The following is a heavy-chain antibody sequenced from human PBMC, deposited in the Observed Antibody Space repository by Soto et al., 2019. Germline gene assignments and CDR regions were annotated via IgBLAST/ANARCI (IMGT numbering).Heavy chain of an antibody. V-gene: IGHV3-23*01. J-gene: IGHJ3*02. CDR3: AKDSVSFNRIYDAFDI. Sequence: GGSLRLSCEASGFTISNYAIAWVRQAPGEGPEWVSTIGGGDDIFYAESVKGRFTISRDDSKNTMYLQMDNLRVEDTAIYFCAKDSVSFNRIYDAFDIWGQGTVVTVSS. D-gene: IGHD3-3*02. CDR2: IGGGDDI. CDR1: GFTISNYA.